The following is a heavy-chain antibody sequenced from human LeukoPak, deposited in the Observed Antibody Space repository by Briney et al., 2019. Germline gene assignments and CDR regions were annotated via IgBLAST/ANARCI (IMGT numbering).Heavy chain of an antibody. D-gene: IGHD2-15*01. CDR1: GFTFSSYA. CDR2: ISYDGSNK. Sequence: GGSLRLSCAASGFTFSSYAMHWVRQAPGKGLEWVAVISYDGSNKYCADSVKGRFTISRDSSKNTLYLQMNSLRAEDTAVYYCARGRFALGYCSGGSCYSHFDYWGQGTLVTVSS. V-gene: IGHV3-30*04. CDR3: ARGRFALGYCSGGSCYSHFDY. J-gene: IGHJ4*02.